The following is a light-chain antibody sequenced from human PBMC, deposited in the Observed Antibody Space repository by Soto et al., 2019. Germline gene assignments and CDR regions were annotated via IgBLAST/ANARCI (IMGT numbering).Light chain of an antibody. Sequence: EIVLTQSPATLSLSPGERATLSCRASQSVSSYLAWYQQKPGQAPRLLIYDASNRATGIPARFSGSGSGTDFTLTISSLEPQDFAVYYCQQRSKWLPYTFGQGTKLEIK. CDR1: QSVSSY. CDR2: DAS. V-gene: IGKV3-11*01. CDR3: QQRSKWLPYT. J-gene: IGKJ2*01.